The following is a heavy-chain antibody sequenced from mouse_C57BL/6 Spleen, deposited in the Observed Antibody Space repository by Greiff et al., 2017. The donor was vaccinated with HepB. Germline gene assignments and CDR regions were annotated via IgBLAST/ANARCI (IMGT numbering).Heavy chain of an antibody. J-gene: IGHJ2*01. Sequence: VQLQQSGAELVMPGASVKLSCKASGYTFNSYWMHWVKQRPGQGLEWIGEIDPSDSYTNYNQKFKGKSTLTVDKSSSTAYMQLSSLTSEDSAVYYCARVTTVVAFHYFDYWGQGTTLTVSS. CDR3: ARVTTVVAFHYFDY. CDR1: GYTFNSYW. V-gene: IGHV1-69*01. D-gene: IGHD1-1*01. CDR2: IDPSDSYT.